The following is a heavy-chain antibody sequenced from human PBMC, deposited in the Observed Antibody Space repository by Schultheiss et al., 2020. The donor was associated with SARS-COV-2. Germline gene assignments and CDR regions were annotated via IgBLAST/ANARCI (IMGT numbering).Heavy chain of an antibody. CDR1: GHSLTEVS. J-gene: IGHJ6*02. CDR2: FDPEEGET. V-gene: IGHV1-24*01. Sequence: ASVKVSCKVSGHSLTEVSVHWVRQAPGKGLEWMGGFDPEEGETMYARKLQGRVTMTEDTFTNTAYMELRSLRSDDTAVYYCARVTVTRIRYYYGMDVWGQGTTVTVSS. CDR3: ARVTVTRIRYYYGMDV. D-gene: IGHD1-14*01.